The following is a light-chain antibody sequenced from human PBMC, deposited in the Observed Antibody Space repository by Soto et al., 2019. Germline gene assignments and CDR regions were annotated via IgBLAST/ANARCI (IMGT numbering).Light chain of an antibody. CDR1: QSVHTY. J-gene: IGKJ2*01. CDR2: DAS. Sequence: ETVFTQSPATLSLSPGERATLYCRASQSVHTYLAWYQQKAGQAPRLLIYDASNRATGIPARFSGSGSGTDFTLTISSLEPEDCAVYYCQQRSNWPPYTFGQGTKLELK. CDR3: QQRSNWPPYT. V-gene: IGKV3-11*01.